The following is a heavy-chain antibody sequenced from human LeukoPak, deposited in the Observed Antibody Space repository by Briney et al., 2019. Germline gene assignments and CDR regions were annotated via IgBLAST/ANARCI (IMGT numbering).Heavy chain of an antibody. V-gene: IGHV4-34*01. J-gene: IGHJ6*03. Sequence: SETLSLTCAVYVGSLSGYHWSWIRQPPGKGLEWIGEINHDGSTNYNPSLKSRVTISVDASKNQFSLMLRSVTAADTAVYYCARALLNVFGVVWKENCYYYMDVWGKGTTVTVSS. CDR2: INHDGST. CDR3: ARALLNVFGVVWKENCYYYMDV. D-gene: IGHD3-3*01. CDR1: VGSLSGYH.